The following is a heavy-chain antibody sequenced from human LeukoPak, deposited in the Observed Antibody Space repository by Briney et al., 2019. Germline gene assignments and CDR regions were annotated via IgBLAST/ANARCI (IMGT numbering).Heavy chain of an antibody. V-gene: IGHV4-34*01. CDR1: GGSFSGYY. Sequence: SETLSLTCAVYGGSFSGYYWSWIRQPPGKGLEWIGEINHSGSTNYNPSLKSRVTISVDTSKNQFSLKLSSVTAADTAVYYCARGRITMVRGVIIRLTSFDIWGQGTMVTVSS. D-gene: IGHD3-10*01. CDR2: INHSGST. J-gene: IGHJ3*02. CDR3: ARGRITMVRGVIIRLTSFDI.